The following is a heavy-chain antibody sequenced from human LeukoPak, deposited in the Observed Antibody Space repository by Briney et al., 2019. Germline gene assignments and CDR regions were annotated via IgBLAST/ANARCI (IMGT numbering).Heavy chain of an antibody. CDR1: GFTVSSNY. CDR3: ARAPVARGYFDY. Sequence: GGSLRLSCAASGFTVSSNYMSWVRQAPGKGLEWVSVIYSGGSTYYADSVKGRFTISRDNSKNTLYLKMNSLRAEDTAVYYCARAPVARGYFDYWGQGTLVTVSS. D-gene: IGHD2-15*01. CDR2: IYSGGST. J-gene: IGHJ4*02. V-gene: IGHV3-53*01.